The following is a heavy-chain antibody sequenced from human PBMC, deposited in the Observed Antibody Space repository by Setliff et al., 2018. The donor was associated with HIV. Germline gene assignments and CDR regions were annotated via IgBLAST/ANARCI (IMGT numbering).Heavy chain of an antibody. CDR1: GSTFSRYG. V-gene: IGHV1-3*01. J-gene: IGHJ5*02. CDR2: INAGNGKT. D-gene: IGHD3-22*01. Sequence: ASVKVSCKASGSTFSRYGLHWVRQAPGQRLEWMGWINAGNGKTKYSQKFQSRVTITRDTSARKAYMELSSLRSEDTAVYYCATSRVVVLRFDPWGQGTLVTVSS. CDR3: ATSRVVVLRFDP.